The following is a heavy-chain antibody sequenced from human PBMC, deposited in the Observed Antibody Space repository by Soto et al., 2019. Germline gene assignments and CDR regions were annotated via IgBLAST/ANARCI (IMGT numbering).Heavy chain of an antibody. Sequence: QVQLVESGGGVVQPGGFLRLSCAASGFIFSGYGMHWVRQAPGKGLEWVAVISFEGSKKYYANSVEGRFTISRDNSKNTLFLQINSLRAEDTAVYYCAKGGSSSARYFDRWGQGALVTVSS. CDR2: ISFEGSKK. D-gene: IGHD6-6*01. J-gene: IGHJ5*02. V-gene: IGHV3-30*18. CDR1: GFIFSGYG. CDR3: AKGGSSSARYFDR.